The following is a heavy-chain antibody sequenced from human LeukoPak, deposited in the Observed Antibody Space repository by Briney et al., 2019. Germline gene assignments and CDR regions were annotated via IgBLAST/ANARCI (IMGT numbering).Heavy chain of an antibody. V-gene: IGHV1-2*02. CDR3: ARGGDWNDYLGYYYYMDV. CDR2: INPNTGGT. D-gene: IGHD1-1*01. J-gene: IGHJ6*03. CDR1: GYTFTGYY. Sequence: ASVKVSCKASGYTFTGYYMHWVRQAPGQGLEWMGWINPNTGGTNYAQKFQGRVTMTRDTSITTAYMELSRLRSDDTAVYYCARGGDWNDYLGYYYYMDVWGKGTTVTISS.